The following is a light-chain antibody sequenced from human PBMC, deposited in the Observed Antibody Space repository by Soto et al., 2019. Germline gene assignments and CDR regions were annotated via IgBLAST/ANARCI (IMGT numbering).Light chain of an antibody. V-gene: IGKV3-20*01. J-gene: IGKJ2*01. CDR3: QQYHDSPMNT. CDR1: QSVRSSY. Sequence: EIVLTQSPGTLSLSPGERVTLSCRASQSVRSSYLAWYQQKPGQAPRLLIYGASNRAAGIPERFSGSASGTEFTLTISRLEPDDSAVYYCQQYHDSPMNTFGQGTKLQIK. CDR2: GAS.